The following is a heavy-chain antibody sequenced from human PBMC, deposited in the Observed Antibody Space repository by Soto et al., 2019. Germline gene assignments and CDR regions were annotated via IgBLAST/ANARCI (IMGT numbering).Heavy chain of an antibody. J-gene: IGHJ4*02. D-gene: IGHD3-22*01. V-gene: IGHV1-18*01. CDR2: ASTNDDRT. CDR3: ARELNTESSAYYSFAF. Sequence: QVQLVQSGPEVKMPGASVKVSCKTSGYIFTAYGLAWLRQAPGQRPEWMGWASTNDDRTNYAQKFQGRVTMTTDRSTTTTSMELRSLRPDDTAVYYCARELNTESSAYYSFAFWGQGTLVTVSS. CDR1: GYIFTAYG.